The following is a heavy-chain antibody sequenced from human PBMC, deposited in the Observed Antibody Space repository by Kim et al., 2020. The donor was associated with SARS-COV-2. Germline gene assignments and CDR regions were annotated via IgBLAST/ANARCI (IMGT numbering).Heavy chain of an antibody. CDR2: ISAYNGNT. V-gene: IGHV1-18*01. CDR1: GYTFTSYG. J-gene: IGHJ5*02. D-gene: IGHD2-15*01. Sequence: ASVKVSCKASGYTFTSYGISWVRQAPGQGLEWMGWISAYNGNTNYAQKLQGRVTMTTDTSTSTAYMELRSLRSDDTAVYYCARESGYIFTDCSGGSCYLGDNWFDPWGQGTLVTVSS. CDR3: ARESGYIFTDCSGGSCYLGDNWFDP.